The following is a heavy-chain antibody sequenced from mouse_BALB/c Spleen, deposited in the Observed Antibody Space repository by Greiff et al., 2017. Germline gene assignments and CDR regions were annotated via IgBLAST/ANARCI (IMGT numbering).Heavy chain of an antibody. Sequence: QVHVKQPGAELVRPGASVKLSCKASGYTFTSYWINWVKQRPGQGLEWIGNIYPSDSYTNYNQKFKDKATLTVDKSSSTAYMQLSSPTSEDSAVYYCTRGGNSERYAMDYWGQGTSVTVSS. D-gene: IGHD2-1*01. CDR2: IYPSDSYT. J-gene: IGHJ4*01. CDR3: TRGGNSERYAMDY. CDR1: GYTFTSYW. V-gene: IGHV1-69*02.